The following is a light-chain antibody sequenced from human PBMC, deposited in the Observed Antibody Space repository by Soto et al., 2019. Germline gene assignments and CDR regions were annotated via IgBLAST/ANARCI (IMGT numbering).Light chain of an antibody. CDR1: QSVSSY. CDR2: VAS. J-gene: IGKJ4*01. Sequence: EIVLTQSPATLSLSPGERATLSCRASQSVSSYLAWYQQKPGQAPRLLIYVASNRATGIPARFSGSGSGTDFTLTISSLEPDDCAVYYCQQRSDWPSTFGGGTKVQIK. CDR3: QQRSDWPST. V-gene: IGKV3-11*01.